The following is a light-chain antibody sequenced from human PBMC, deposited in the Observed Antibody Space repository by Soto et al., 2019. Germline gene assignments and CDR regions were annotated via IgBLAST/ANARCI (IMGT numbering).Light chain of an antibody. CDR1: QDISHF. V-gene: IGKV1-33*01. J-gene: IGKJ5*01. Sequence: DIQMTQSPSSLFASVGDRVTITCRASQDISHFLNWYQQKPGKAPKLLIYDASNLQTGVPSRFSGRGSGTDFTFTISSLQPDDSGTYYCQQYDDLPTTFGQGTRLEIK. CDR3: QQYDDLPTT. CDR2: DAS.